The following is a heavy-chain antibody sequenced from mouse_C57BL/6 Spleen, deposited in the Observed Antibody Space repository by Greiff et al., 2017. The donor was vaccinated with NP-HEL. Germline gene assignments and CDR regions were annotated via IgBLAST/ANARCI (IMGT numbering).Heavy chain of an antibody. D-gene: IGHD4-1*01. CDR1: GYTFTSYG. J-gene: IGHJ2*01. CDR3: AREPNWDEEIYFDD. V-gene: IGHV1-81*01. CDR2: IYPRSGNT. Sequence: QVQLQQSGAELARPGASVKLSCKASGYTFTSYGISWVKQRTGQGLEWIGEIYPRSGNTYYNEKFKGKATLTADKSSSTAYMELRSLTSEDSAVYFCAREPNWDEEIYFDDWGQGTTLTVSS.